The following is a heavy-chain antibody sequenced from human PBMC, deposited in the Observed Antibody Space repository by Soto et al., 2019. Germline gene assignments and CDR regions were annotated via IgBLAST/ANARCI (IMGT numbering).Heavy chain of an antibody. Sequence: SETISLTCTVASGSIRSSSSYWGWIRQPPGKGLEWIGNIYYRGNTYYNPSLKSRVTISIDSSKTQFSLKLNSVTTADTAVYFCARDRQPDNIWTCDSWGRGTLVTVSS. J-gene: IGHJ4*02. CDR1: SGSIRSSSSY. CDR2: IYYRGNT. D-gene: IGHD1-20*01. V-gene: IGHV4-39*01. CDR3: ARDRQPDNIWTCDS.